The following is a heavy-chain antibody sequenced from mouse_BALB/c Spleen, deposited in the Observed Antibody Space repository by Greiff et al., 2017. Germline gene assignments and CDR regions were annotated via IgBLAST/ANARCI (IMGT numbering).Heavy chain of an antibody. Sequence: EVQLVESGGGLVQPGGSMKLSCVASGFTFSNYWMHWVRQSPEKGLEWVAEIRLKSNNYATHYAESVKGRFTISRDDSKSSVYLQMNNLRAEDTGIYDCTRRDYDEDYAMDYLGQGTSVTVSA. CDR3: TRRDYDEDYAMDY. J-gene: IGHJ4*01. D-gene: IGHD2-4*01. CDR2: IRLKSNNYAT. CDR1: GFTFSNYW. V-gene: IGHV6-6*02.